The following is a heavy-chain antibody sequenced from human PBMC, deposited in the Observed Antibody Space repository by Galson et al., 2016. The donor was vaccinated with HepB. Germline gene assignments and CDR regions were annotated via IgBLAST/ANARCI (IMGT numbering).Heavy chain of an antibody. CDR2: TYYRSKWYY. V-gene: IGHV6-1*01. CDR3: ARDGPSSSWDLDY. Sequence: CAISWDSVSSNSAAWNWIRQSPSRGLEWLGRTYYRSKWYYGYAVSVKSRITINADTSKNQFSLQLNSVTPEDSAVYYCARDGPSSSWDLDYWGQGTLVTVSS. D-gene: IGHD6-13*01. J-gene: IGHJ4*02. CDR1: WDSVSSNSAA.